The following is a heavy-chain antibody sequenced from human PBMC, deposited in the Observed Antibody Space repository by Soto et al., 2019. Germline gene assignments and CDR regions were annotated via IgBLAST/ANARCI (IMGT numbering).Heavy chain of an antibody. D-gene: IGHD3-9*01. CDR1: GYTLTAYY. CDR3: ARAFAHYVIFTTYSPFDY. V-gene: IGHV1-2*02. J-gene: IGHJ4*02. CDR2: INPNSGGT. Sequence: GSVKVSCEASGYTLTAYYMLSVRHAPGHALEWMGWINPNSGGTNYAQKFQGRVTMTRDKPISTAYMELARLRSDDTALYYFARAFAHYVIFTTYSPFDYRGQGTLV.